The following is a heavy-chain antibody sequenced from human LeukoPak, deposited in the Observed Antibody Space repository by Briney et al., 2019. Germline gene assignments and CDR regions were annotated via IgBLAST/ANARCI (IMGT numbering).Heavy chain of an antibody. J-gene: IGHJ4*02. V-gene: IGHV3-9*01. D-gene: IGHD3-22*01. CDR1: GFTFDDYA. CDR2: ISWNSGSI. CDR3: GGFNYFDY. Sequence: TGGSLRLSCAASGFTFDDYAMHWVRQAPGKGLEWVSGISWNSGSIGYADSVKGRFTISRDNAKNTLYLQMNSLRAEDTAVYYCGGFNYFDYWGQGTLVTVSS.